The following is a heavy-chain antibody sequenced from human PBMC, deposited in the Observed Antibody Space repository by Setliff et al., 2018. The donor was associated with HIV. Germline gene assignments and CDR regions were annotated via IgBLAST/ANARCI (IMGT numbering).Heavy chain of an antibody. CDR3: AKPLTQWGVSPYHYAFGV. Sequence: GGSLRLSCAASGFTFSAYAMHWVRQAPGKGLEWVSAIAGTSASTYYADSVKGRFTISRDSSKSMLYLQMNSLRVEDTAIYYCAKPLTQWGVSPYHYAFGVWGQGTTVTVSS. V-gene: IGHV3-23*01. CDR1: GFTFSAYA. D-gene: IGHD1-26*01. CDR2: IAGTSAST. J-gene: IGHJ6*02.